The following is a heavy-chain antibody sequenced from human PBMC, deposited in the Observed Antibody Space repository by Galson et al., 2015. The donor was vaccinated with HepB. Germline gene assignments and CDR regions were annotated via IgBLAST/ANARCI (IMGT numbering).Heavy chain of an antibody. Sequence: TLSLTCDVYGESFSGFFWTWIRQPPGKGLEWIGEINHTGNTDYNPSLKSRVTMSVDTSKNQFSLSLVSVSAADTAVYYCAGGGKKTLGYYYYKGWAVGAKGPTFPASS. J-gene: IGHJ6*03. V-gene: IGHV4-34*01. D-gene: IGHD3-10*01. CDR1: GESFSGFF. CDR3: AGGGKKTLGYYYYKGWAV. CDR2: INHTGNT.